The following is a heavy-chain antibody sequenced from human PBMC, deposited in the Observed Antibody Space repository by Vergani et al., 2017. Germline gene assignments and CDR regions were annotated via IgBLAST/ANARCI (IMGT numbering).Heavy chain of an antibody. J-gene: IGHJ3*02. CDR3: AKEGLNGLMVYAGGLGDAFDI. Sequence: EVQLLESGGGLVQPGGSLRLSCAASGFTFSCYAMSWVRQAPGKGLEWVSAISGSGGSTYYAVAVQGRFTISRDNSKNTLYLQMNSLRAEDTAVYYCAKEGLNGLMVYAGGLGDAFDIWGQGTMVTVSS. D-gene: IGHD2-8*01. CDR1: GFTFSCYA. V-gene: IGHV3-23*01. CDR2: ISGSGGST.